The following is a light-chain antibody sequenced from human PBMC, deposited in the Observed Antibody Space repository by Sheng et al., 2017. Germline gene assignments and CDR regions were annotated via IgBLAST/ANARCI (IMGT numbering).Light chain of an antibody. Sequence: QSALTQPRSVSGSPGQSVTISCTGTSSDVGSYNYVSWYQQHPGKAPKLMIYDVTKRPSGVPDRFSGSKSGNTASLTISGLQAEDEADYYCCSFAGGYTFVFGTGTXVTVL. CDR1: SSDVGSYNY. V-gene: IGLV2-11*01. CDR2: DVT. CDR3: CSFAGGYTFV. J-gene: IGLJ1*01.